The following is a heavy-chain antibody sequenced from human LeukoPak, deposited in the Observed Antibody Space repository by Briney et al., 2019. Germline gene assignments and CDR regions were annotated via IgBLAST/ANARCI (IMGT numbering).Heavy chain of an antibody. D-gene: IGHD2-21*01. V-gene: IGHV4-39*02. CDR1: GGSISSSSYY. CDR3: ARDHISFDY. J-gene: IGHJ4*02. Sequence: SETLSLTCTVSGGSISSSSYYWGWIRQPPGKGLEWIGSIYYSGSTYYNPSLKSRVTISVDTSKNQFSLKLSSVTAADTAVYYCARDHISFDYWGQGTLVTVSS. CDR2: IYYSGST.